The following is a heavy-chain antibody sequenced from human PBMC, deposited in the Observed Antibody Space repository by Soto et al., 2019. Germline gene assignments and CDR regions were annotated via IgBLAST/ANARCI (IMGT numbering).Heavy chain of an antibody. V-gene: IGHV1-18*01. Sequence: QVQLVQSGAEVKKPGASVKVYCKASGYTFTSYGISWVRQAPGQGLEWMGWISAYNGNTNYAQKLQGRVTMTTDTSTSTAYMELRSLRSDDTAVYYCARDLIYCSSTSCSYPDYWGQGTLVTVSS. D-gene: IGHD2-2*01. CDR3: ARDLIYCSSTSCSYPDY. CDR2: ISAYNGNT. CDR1: GYTFTSYG. J-gene: IGHJ4*02.